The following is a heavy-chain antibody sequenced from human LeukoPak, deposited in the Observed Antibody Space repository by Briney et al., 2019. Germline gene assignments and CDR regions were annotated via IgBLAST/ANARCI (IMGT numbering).Heavy chain of an antibody. Sequence: PSETLSLTCTVSGGSISSSSYYWGWIRQPPGKGLEWIGSIYYSGSTYYNPSLKSRVTISVDTSKNQFSLKLSSVTAADTAVYYCARRYSGNLYYFDYWGQGTLVTVSS. J-gene: IGHJ4*02. V-gene: IGHV4-39*01. CDR1: GGSISSSSYY. CDR3: ARRYSGNLYYFDY. CDR2: IYYSGST. D-gene: IGHD1-26*01.